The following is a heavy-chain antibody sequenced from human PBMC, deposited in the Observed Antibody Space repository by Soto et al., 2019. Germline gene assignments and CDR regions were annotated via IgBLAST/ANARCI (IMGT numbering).Heavy chain of an antibody. CDR2: IIPILGIA. J-gene: IGHJ4*02. CDR1: GGTFSSYT. Sequence: QVQLVQSGAEVQKPGSSVKVSCKASGGTFSSYTISWVRQAPGQGLEWMGRIIPILGIANYAQKFQGRVTITADKSTSTAYMELSSLRSEDTAVYYCAREGSSGWFSQPDYWGQGTLVTVSS. CDR3: AREGSSGWFSQPDY. V-gene: IGHV1-69*08. D-gene: IGHD6-19*01.